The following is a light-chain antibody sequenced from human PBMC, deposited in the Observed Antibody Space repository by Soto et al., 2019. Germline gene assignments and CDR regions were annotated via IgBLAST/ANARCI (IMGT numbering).Light chain of an antibody. CDR3: QQCNNRPYT. Sequence: EVVMTQSPATLSVSPGEGATLSCRASQSVRSNLVWYQQKPGQPPRLLIYDASTRATGIPARFSGSGSGTDFTLTLSSLQSEDFALYFCQQCNNRPYTFDLGTKLEIK. CDR2: DAS. J-gene: IGKJ2*01. CDR1: QSVRSN. V-gene: IGKV3-15*01.